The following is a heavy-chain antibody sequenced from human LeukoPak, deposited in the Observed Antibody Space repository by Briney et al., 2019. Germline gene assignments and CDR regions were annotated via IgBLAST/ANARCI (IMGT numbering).Heavy chain of an antibody. J-gene: IGHJ4*02. V-gene: IGHV4-34*01. CDR1: GGSFRGYY. D-gene: IGHD2-2*02. CDR2: INHSGST. Sequence: ETLSLTCAVYGGSFRGYYWSWIRQPPGKGLEWIGEINHSGSTNYNPSLKSRVTISVDTSKNQFSLKLSSVTAADTAVYYCARGYCSSTSCYTFDYWGQGTLVTVSS. CDR3: ARGYCSSTSCYTFDY.